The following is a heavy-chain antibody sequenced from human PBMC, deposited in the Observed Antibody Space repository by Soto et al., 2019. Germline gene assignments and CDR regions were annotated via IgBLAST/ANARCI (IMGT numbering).Heavy chain of an antibody. Sequence: SETLSLTCTVSGGSISSYYWSWIRQPPGKGLEWIGYIYYSGSTNYNPSLKSRVTISVDTSKNQFSLKLSSVTAADTAVYYCARGMDYYGSGSYAWRGHSNKNNWFDPWGQGTLVTVSS. CDR2: IYYSGST. J-gene: IGHJ5*02. V-gene: IGHV4-59*01. CDR3: ARGMDYYGSGSYAWRGHSNKNNWFDP. CDR1: GGSISSYY. D-gene: IGHD3-10*01.